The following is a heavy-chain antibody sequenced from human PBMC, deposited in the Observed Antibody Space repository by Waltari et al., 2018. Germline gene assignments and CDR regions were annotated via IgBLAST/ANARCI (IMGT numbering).Heavy chain of an antibody. CDR3: ARDRGRGLYLDS. CDR1: GDSMGNTDC. Sequence: QLQLQESGPGLVKPSGTLSLTCTISGDSMGNTDCWSWVRQSPGRGLEWIGQVHHSGRPNYNPSFASRISVSLDMSIKQLTQKLTSATAADTAVYYCARDRGRGLYLDSWGPGTLVTVSP. D-gene: IGHD1-1*01. V-gene: IGHV4-4*02. J-gene: IGHJ4*02. CDR2: VHHSGRP.